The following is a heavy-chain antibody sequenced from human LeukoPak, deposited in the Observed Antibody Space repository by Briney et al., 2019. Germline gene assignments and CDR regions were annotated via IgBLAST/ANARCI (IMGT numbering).Heavy chain of an antibody. CDR1: GGSISSGGYS. CDR3: ARDGYSYGYMRRDYYYGMDV. J-gene: IGHJ6*02. Sequence: SETLSLTCAVSGGSISSGGYSWSWIRQPPGKGLEWIGYIYHSGSTYYNPSLKSRVTVSVDRSKNQFSLKLSSVTAADTAVYYCARDGYSYGYMRRDYYYGMDVWGQGTTVTVSS. D-gene: IGHD5-18*01. V-gene: IGHV4-30-2*01. CDR2: IYHSGST.